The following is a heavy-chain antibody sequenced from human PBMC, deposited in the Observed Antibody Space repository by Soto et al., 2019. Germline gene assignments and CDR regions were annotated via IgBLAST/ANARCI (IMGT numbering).Heavy chain of an antibody. CDR1: GVIFTSLG. V-gene: IGHV1-58*01. Sequence: SVKVSCKASGVIFTSLGVQWLRQARGQRLEWIGWITVGTGNTNYAQKFQERVTITRDMSTSTAYMELRSLRSEDTAVYYCAAADSSGYSGGWGQGTQVTVSS. CDR3: AAADSSGYSGG. CDR2: ITVGTGNT. J-gene: IGHJ4*02. D-gene: IGHD3-22*01.